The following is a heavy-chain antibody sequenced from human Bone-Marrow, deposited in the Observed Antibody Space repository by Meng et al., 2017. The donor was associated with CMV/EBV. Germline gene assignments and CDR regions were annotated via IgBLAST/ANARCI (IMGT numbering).Heavy chain of an antibody. CDR2: ISSSSSYI. CDR3: AREGQLDADWFDP. CDR1: GFTFSSYS. D-gene: IGHD1-1*01. V-gene: IGHV3-21*01. J-gene: IGHJ5*02. Sequence: GESLKISCAASGFTFSSYSMNWVRQAPGKGLEWVSSISSSSSYIYYADSVKGRFTISRDNAKNSLYLQMNSLRAEDTAVYYCAREGQLDADWFDPWGQGTLVTVSS.